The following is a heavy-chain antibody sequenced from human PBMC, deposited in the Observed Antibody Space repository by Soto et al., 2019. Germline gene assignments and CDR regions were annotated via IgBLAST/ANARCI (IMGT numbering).Heavy chain of an antibody. Sequence: SVKVSCKASGGTFSSYAISWARQAPGQGLEWMGGIIPIFGTANYAQKFQGRVTITADESTSTAYMELSSLRSEDTAVYYCARGAARMGGYYYYYGMDVWGQGTTVTVSS. J-gene: IGHJ6*02. CDR1: GGTFSSYA. D-gene: IGHD6-6*01. V-gene: IGHV1-69*13. CDR2: IIPIFGTA. CDR3: ARGAARMGGYYYYYGMDV.